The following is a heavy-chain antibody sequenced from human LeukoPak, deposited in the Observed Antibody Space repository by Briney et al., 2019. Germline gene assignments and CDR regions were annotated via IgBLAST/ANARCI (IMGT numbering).Heavy chain of an antibody. J-gene: IGHJ3*02. V-gene: IGHV4-59*08. Sequence: PSETLSLTCTVSGDSISPYYWSWIRQPPGKGLEWIGYIYYSGDTNYNPSLKSRVTMSVDTSKIQFSLKLSSVTAADTAVYYCASTYYYDSSGQWGDAFDIWGQGTMVTVSS. D-gene: IGHD3-22*01. CDR3: ASTYYYDSSGQWGDAFDI. CDR1: GDSISPYY. CDR2: IYYSGDT.